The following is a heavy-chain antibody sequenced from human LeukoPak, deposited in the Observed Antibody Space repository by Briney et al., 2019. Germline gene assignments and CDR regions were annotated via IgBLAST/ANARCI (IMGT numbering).Heavy chain of an antibody. CDR2: VSDSSDV. D-gene: IGHD5-18*01. CDR3: ARDGLHTAHFDY. Sequence: QTGGSLRLSCAASGFTFSTYTMNWVRQAPGKGLEWVSTVSDSSDVHYSDSVKGRFTISRDNARNSLYLQMSSLRGEDTAVYYCARDGLHTAHFDYWGQGTLVTVSS. CDR1: GFTFSTYT. J-gene: IGHJ4*02. V-gene: IGHV3-48*01.